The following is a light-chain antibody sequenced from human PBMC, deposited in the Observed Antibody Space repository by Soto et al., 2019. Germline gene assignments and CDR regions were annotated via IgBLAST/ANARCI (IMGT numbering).Light chain of an antibody. J-gene: IGKJ4*01. CDR3: LQHNIYPLT. CDR1: QSSSNF. V-gene: IGKV1-17*01. CDR2: AAS. Sequence: IQLTRSPSSPSPPLGARVTIPCRASQSSSNFLNWYQQKPGKAPKILSYAASTLQSGVPSRFSGSGSGTEFTLTISSLKPEDFETYYCLQHNIYPLTFGGGTKVDIK.